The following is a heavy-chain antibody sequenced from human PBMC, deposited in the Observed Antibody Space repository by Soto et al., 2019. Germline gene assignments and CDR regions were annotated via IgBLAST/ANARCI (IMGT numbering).Heavy chain of an antibody. D-gene: IGHD6-19*01. Sequence: QVQLVESGGAVVQTGRSLRLSCAASGFTFSTYGMHWVRQAPGKGLVWVAVISYDGSNKYYVDSVKGRFTISRDNSKNTLYLQMNSLRAEDTAVYYCAKDTSQMAAIGLLDYWGQGTQVTVSS. CDR1: GFTFSTYG. J-gene: IGHJ4*02. V-gene: IGHV3-30*18. CDR2: ISYDGSNK. CDR3: AKDTSQMAAIGLLDY.